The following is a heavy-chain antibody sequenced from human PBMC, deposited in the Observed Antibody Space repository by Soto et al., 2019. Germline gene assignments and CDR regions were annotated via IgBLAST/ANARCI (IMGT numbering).Heavy chain of an antibody. CDR3: ARGLSSPSAAGV. Sequence: QLQLQESGPGLVKPSETLSLTCAVSGGSVSSGGNYWGWIRQSSGKGLEWIGSVHGTGRTHYNPSLPSRVTISVDTSKNQSSLNVTSVTAADTAVYYCARGLSSPSAAGVWGQGTLVTVSS. CDR2: VHGTGRT. V-gene: IGHV4-39*01. D-gene: IGHD6-6*01. CDR1: GGSVSSGGNY. J-gene: IGHJ4*02.